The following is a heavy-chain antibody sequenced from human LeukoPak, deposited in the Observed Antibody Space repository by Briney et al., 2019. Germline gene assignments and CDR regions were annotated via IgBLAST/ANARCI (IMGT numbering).Heavy chain of an antibody. CDR2: INPNSGGT. D-gene: IGHD2-2*01. CDR3: ARGEYQLLGFDP. V-gene: IGHV1-2*02. CDR1: VYTFTVYY. J-gene: IGHJ5*02. Sequence: ASVKVSFKSSVYTFTVYYMHWVRQAPGQGLEWMGWINPNSGGTNYAQKFQGRVTMTRDTSISTAYMELSRLRSDDTAVYYCARGEYQLLGFDPWGQGTLVTVSS.